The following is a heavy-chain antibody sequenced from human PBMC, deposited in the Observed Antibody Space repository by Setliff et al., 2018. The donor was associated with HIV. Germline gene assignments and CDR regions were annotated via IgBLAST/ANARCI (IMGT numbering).Heavy chain of an antibody. D-gene: IGHD6-19*01. CDR1: GGSISSYY. J-gene: IGHJ6*04. V-gene: IGHV4-59*08. CDR2: IYYSGTT. CDR3: ASPFGAVAGTMDV. Sequence: SETLSLTCTVSGGSISSYYWSWIRQPPGKGLEWIGYIYYSGTTNYNPSLKSRVTISVDTSKNQFSLKLSSVTAADTAVYYCASPFGAVAGTMDVWGKGTTVTVSS.